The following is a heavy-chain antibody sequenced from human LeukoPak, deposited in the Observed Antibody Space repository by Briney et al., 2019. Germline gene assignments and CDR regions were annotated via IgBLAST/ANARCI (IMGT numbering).Heavy chain of an antibody. D-gene: IGHD6-6*01. Sequence: ASVKVSCKASGYTFTGYYMHWVRQATGQGLEWMGWMNPNSGNTGYAQKFQGRVTMTRNTSISTAYMELSSLRSEDTAVYYCARAPMGSSSVLGDWGQGTLVTVSS. CDR2: MNPNSGNT. CDR3: ARAPMGSSSVLGD. V-gene: IGHV1-8*02. CDR1: GYTFTGYY. J-gene: IGHJ4*02.